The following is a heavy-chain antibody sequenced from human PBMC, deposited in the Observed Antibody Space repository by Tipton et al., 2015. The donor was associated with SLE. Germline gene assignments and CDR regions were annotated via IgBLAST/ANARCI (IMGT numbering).Heavy chain of an antibody. D-gene: IGHD3-10*01. J-gene: IGHJ5*02. V-gene: IGHV4-39*07. CDR1: GGSISSGSYF. Sequence: TLSLTCTVPGGSISSGSYFWSWIRQPPGKGLEWIGSIFYSGSTYYNPSLKSRVTISVDTSKNQFSLKLTFVTAADTAVYYCARAPFYGSGSYETSWWFDPWGQGTLVTVSS. CDR3: ARAPFYGSGSYETSWWFDP. CDR2: IFYSGST.